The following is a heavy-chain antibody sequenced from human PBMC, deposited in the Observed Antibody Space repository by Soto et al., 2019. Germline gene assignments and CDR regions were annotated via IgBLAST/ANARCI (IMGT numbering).Heavy chain of an antibody. V-gene: IGHV3-15*01. J-gene: IGHJ6*02. D-gene: IGHD3-10*01. CDR1: GFTFSNAW. CDR3: TTVTPQELWCGESFYNYEMDV. Sequence: GGSLRHSCAASGFTFSNAWMSWVRPAPGKGLEWAGRIKSKTDGGTTDYAAPVKGRFTISRDDSKNTLYMQMNSLKTEDIAVYYCTTVTPQELWCGESFYNYEMDVWGQGTTVTVSS. CDR2: IKSKTDGGTT.